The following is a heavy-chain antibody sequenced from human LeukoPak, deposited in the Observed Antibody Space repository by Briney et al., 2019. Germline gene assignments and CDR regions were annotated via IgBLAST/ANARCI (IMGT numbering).Heavy chain of an antibody. CDR1: GYTFTGYY. D-gene: IGHD3-22*01. CDR3: TNAPLTRVGWTYYYDSSGYEHAFDI. Sequence: GASVKVSCKASGYTFTGYYMHWVRQAPGQGLEWMGWINPDSGGTNYAQKFQGRVTMTRDTSISTAYMELSRLRSDDTAVYYCTNAPLTRVGWTYYYDSSGYEHAFDIWGQGTMVTVSS. J-gene: IGHJ3*02. V-gene: IGHV1-2*02. CDR2: INPDSGGT.